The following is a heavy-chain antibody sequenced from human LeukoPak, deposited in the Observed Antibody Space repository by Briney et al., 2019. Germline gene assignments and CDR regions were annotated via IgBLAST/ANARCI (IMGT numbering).Heavy chain of an antibody. V-gene: IGHV4-34*01. CDR2: INHSGST. J-gene: IGHJ5*02. CDR1: GGSFSGYY. CDR3: ARGFDIVVVPAGRWFDP. D-gene: IGHD2-2*01. Sequence: SENLSLTCAVHGGSFSGYYWSWIRQPPGKGLEWIGEINHSGSTNYNPSLKSRVTISVDTSKNQFSLKLSSVTAADTAVYYCARGFDIVVVPAGRWFDPWGQGTLVTVSS.